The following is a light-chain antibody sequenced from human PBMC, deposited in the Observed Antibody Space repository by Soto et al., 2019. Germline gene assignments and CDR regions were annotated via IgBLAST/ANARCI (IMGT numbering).Light chain of an antibody. CDR2: DAS. CDR3: QQRSTWPT. V-gene: IGKV3-11*01. J-gene: IGKJ5*01. Sequence: EIVMTHSPATLSVSPGERATLSFSSSQSVSSYVAWYQQKPGQAPRLLIYDASNRATGIPARFSGSGSGTDFTLTISILEPEDFAVYYCQQRSTWPTFGQGTRLEIK. CDR1: QSVSSY.